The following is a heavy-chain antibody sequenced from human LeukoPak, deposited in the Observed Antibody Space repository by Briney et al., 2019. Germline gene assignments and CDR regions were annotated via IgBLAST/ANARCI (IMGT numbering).Heavy chain of an antibody. D-gene: IGHD3-22*01. CDR2: IYYSGST. V-gene: IGHV4-59*01. CDR1: GGSISTYY. CDR3: TRNYDSSGYTTSGY. J-gene: IGHJ4*02. Sequence: NTLETLSLTCTVSGGSISTYYWSWIRQPPGKGLEWMGHIYYSGSTNYNPSLKSQVTIAVDTSKNHFSLKLSSVTAADTAVYYCTRNYDSSGYTTSGYWGRGTLVTVSS.